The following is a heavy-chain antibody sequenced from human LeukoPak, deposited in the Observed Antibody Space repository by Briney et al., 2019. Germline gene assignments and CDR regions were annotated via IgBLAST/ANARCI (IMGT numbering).Heavy chain of an antibody. CDR2: ISGSGNYI. CDR3: ARGWYSTGWYNFFDS. V-gene: IGHV3-21*01. Sequence: GGSLRLSCAASGFTFSTYSMHWVRQAPGKGLGWVSSISGSGNYIYDADSVKGRFTVSRDNAKNSLYLQMNSLRAEDTAVYYRARGWYSTGWYNFFDSWGQGALVTVSS. J-gene: IGHJ4*02. D-gene: IGHD6-19*01. CDR1: GFTFSTYS.